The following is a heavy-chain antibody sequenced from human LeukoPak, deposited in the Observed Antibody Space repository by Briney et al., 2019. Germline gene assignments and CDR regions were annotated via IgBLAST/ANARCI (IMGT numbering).Heavy chain of an antibody. D-gene: IGHD6-25*01. V-gene: IGHV1-69*13. J-gene: IGHJ6*02. CDR2: IIPIFGTA. CDR1: GGTFNSYG. Sequence: SVKVSCKAPGGTFNSYGISWVRQAPGQGLEWMGGIIPIFGTANYAQKFQGRVTITADESTSTAYMELSSLRSEDTAVYYCARNPNSSGSNGMDVWGQGPTVPVPS. CDR3: ARNPNSSGSNGMDV.